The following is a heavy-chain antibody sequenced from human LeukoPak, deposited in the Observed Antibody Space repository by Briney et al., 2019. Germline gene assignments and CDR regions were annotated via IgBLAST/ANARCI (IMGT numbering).Heavy chain of an antibody. CDR3: ARGRYSSSWYSPYYYYYMDV. CDR2: INHSGST. J-gene: IGHJ6*03. Sequence: SETLSLTCAVYGGSFSGYYWSWIRQPPGKGLEWIGEINHSGSTNYNPSLKSRVTISVDTSKNQFSLQLSSVTAADTAVYYCARGRYSSSWYSPYYYYYMDVWGKGTTVTVSS. V-gene: IGHV4-34*01. D-gene: IGHD6-13*01. CDR1: GGSFSGYY.